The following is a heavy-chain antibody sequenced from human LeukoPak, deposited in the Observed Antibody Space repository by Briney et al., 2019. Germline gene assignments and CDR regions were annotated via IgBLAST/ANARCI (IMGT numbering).Heavy chain of an antibody. D-gene: IGHD3-10*01. CDR2: IYSSGDA. CDR3: AKGYYFGSGSYGYLDY. J-gene: IGHJ4*02. Sequence: TGGSLRLSCAASGFTVSSKYMSWVRQTPGKGLQWVALIYSSGDAYTPDSVKGRFTISRDDSENTLYLQMDSLRAEDTAVYYGAKGYYFGSGSYGYLDYWGQGTLVTVSS. V-gene: IGHV3-53*01. CDR1: GFTVSSKY.